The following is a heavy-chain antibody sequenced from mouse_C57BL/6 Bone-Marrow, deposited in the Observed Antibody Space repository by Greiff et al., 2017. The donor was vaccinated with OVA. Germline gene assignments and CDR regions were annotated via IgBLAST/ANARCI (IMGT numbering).Heavy chain of an antibody. CDR3: ARKSRGGLYYAMDY. CDR1: GYTFTSYW. D-gene: IGHD1-1*01. CDR2: IHPNSGST. Sequence: QVQLQQPGAELVKPGASVKLSCKASGYTFTSYWMHWVKQRPGQGLEWIGMIHPNSGSTNYNEKFKSKATLTVDKSSSTAYMQLSSLTSEDSAVYYCARKSRGGLYYAMDYWGQGTSVTVSS. J-gene: IGHJ4*01. V-gene: IGHV1-64*01.